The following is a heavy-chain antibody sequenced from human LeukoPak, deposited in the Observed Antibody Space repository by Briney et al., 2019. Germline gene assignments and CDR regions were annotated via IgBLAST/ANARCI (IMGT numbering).Heavy chain of an antibody. J-gene: IGHJ4*02. CDR3: ARDLSGVTGYTYGRGIDY. Sequence: GGSLRLSCAASGFTFISYWMSWVRQAPGKGLEWVANIKKDGSDKYYVDSVKGRFTISRDNAKTSLYLQMNSLRAEDTAVYYCARDLSGVTGYTYGRGIDYWGQGTLVTVSS. V-gene: IGHV3-7*01. CDR2: IKKDGSDK. D-gene: IGHD5-18*01. CDR1: GFTFISYW.